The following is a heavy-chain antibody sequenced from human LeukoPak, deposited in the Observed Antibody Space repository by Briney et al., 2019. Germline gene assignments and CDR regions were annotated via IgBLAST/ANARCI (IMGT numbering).Heavy chain of an antibody. Sequence: GGSLRLSCAASGFTVSSNYMSWVRQAPGKGLEWVSVIYSGGSTYYADSVKGRFTISRDNSKNTLYLQMNSLRAEDTAVYYCAGGSGSYLGDAFDIWGQGTMVTVSS. CDR3: AGGSGSYLGDAFDI. CDR2: IYSGGST. V-gene: IGHV3-53*01. J-gene: IGHJ3*02. CDR1: GFTVSSNY. D-gene: IGHD3-10*01.